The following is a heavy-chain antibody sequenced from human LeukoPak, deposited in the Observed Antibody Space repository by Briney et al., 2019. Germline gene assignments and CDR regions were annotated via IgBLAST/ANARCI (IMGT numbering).Heavy chain of an antibody. J-gene: IGHJ6*02. CDR3: ARGGSYRAPDYNYYYGMDV. CDR2: INRSGGTI. D-gene: IGHD3-16*02. Sequence: PGGSLRLSCAASGFTFDDSAMRWVRHVPGKGLEWASGINRSGGTIDYADSVKGRFTISRDNAKNSLYLQMSSLRADDTAVYYCARGGSYRAPDYNYYYGMDVWGQGTTVTVSS. CDR1: GFTFDDSA. V-gene: IGHV3-9*01.